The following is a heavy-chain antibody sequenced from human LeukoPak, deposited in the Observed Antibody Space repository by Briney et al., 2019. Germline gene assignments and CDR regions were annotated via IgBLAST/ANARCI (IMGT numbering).Heavy chain of an antibody. D-gene: IGHD1-7*01. J-gene: IGHJ5*02. CDR3: ARVRNNWNYFSARNNWFDP. CDR2: IYDSGST. CDR1: GYSISSGYY. Sequence: SETLSLTCAVSGYSISSGYYWGWMRQPPGKGLEWIGMIYDSGSTYYNPSLKSRLTISVDTSKNQFSLKLSSVTAADTAVYYCARVRNNWNYFSARNNWFDPWGQGTLVTVSS. V-gene: IGHV4-38-2*01.